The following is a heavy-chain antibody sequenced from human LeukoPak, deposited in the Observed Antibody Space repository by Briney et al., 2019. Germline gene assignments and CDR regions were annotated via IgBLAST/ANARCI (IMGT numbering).Heavy chain of an antibody. CDR3: ARVADYGGNSAPNWFDP. V-gene: IGHV1-8*01. J-gene: IGHJ5*02. CDR2: MNPNSGNT. D-gene: IGHD4-23*01. Sequence: ASVKVSCKASGYTFTSYDINWVRQATGQGLEWTGWMNPNSGNTGYAQKFQGRVTMTRNTSISTAYMELSSLRSEDTAVYYCARVADYGGNSAPNWFDPWGQGTLVTVSS. CDR1: GYTFTSYD.